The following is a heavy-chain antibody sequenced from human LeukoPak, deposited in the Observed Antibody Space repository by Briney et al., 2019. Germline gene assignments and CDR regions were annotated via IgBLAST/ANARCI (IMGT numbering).Heavy chain of an antibody. D-gene: IGHD2-21*01. CDR1: GGSFSGYY. CDR3: ARLRIVVGYYYYYYMDV. CDR2: INHSGST. Sequence: SETLSLTCAVYGGSFSGYYWSWIRRPPGKGLEWIGEINHSGSTNYNPSLKSRVTISVDTSKNQFSLKLSSVTAADTAVYYCARLRIVVGYYYYYYMDVWGKGTTVTISS. J-gene: IGHJ6*03. V-gene: IGHV4-34*01.